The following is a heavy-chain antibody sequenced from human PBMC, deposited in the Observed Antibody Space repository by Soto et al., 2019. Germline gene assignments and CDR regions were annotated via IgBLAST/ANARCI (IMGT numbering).Heavy chain of an antibody. Sequence: QVQLQESGPGLVKPSATLSLTCTVPGGSVSIGTYYWSWIRQPPGKGLEWIGFIHYSGSTNYNPSLQSRVTMSVDTSKNQFSLKLTSVNAADTAVYFCTRGGDAYKNGHWGQGTLVTVSS. CDR1: GGSVSIGTYY. CDR2: IHYSGST. CDR3: TRGGDAYKNGH. D-gene: IGHD2-21*01. J-gene: IGHJ4*02. V-gene: IGHV4-61*01.